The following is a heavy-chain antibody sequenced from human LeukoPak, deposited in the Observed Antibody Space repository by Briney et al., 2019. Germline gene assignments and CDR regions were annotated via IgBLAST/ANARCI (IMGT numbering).Heavy chain of an antibody. J-gene: IGHJ4*02. D-gene: IGHD6-13*01. CDR2: IYYSGST. V-gene: IGHV4-59*01. CDR1: GGSISSYY. Sequence: SETLSLTCTVSGGSISSYYWSWIRQPPGKGLEWIGYIYYSGSTNYNPSLKGRVTISVDTSKNQFSLKLGSVTAAGPAVFYCSRQGSSSWPLDYWGQGTLVTVSS. CDR3: SRQGSSSWPLDY.